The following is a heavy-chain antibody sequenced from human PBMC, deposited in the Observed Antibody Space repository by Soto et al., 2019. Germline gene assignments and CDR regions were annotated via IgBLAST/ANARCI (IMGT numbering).Heavy chain of an antibody. D-gene: IGHD2-2*01. V-gene: IGHV3-23*01. CDR2: ISDSGST. Sequence: EVQLLESGGALVQPGGSLRLSCAASGFTFSNHAMNWVRQAPGKGLEWVSTISDSGSTYYADSVKGRFTISRDNSKNTLYLQMNSRRAEDTAVYYCARDPGGHYCTSTSCLYFFAHWGQGTLVIVSS. CDR3: ARDPGGHYCTSTSCLYFFAH. CDR1: GFTFSNHA. J-gene: IGHJ4*02.